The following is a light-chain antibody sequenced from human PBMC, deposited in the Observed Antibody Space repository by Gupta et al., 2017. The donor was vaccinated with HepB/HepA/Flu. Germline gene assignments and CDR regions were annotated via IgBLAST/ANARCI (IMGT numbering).Light chain of an antibody. Sequence: DIVMTQSRLSLPVTPGEPASISCRSSQSLLDSDGYNYLDWYLQKPGQSPQLLIYLGPNRASGVPDRFSASGAGTDFTLKISRVEAEDVGVYYCMQALQTPLTFGGGTKVEIK. CDR1: QSLLDSDGYNY. J-gene: IGKJ4*01. CDR3: MQALQTPLT. V-gene: IGKV2-28*01. CDR2: LGP.